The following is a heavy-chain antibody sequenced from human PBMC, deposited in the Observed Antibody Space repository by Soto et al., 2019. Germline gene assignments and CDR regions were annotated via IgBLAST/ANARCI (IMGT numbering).Heavy chain of an antibody. V-gene: IGHV1-69*12. CDR2: ITPMFGTA. CDR3: VKSLGLAEAGHCRFDL. Sequence: QVHLVQSGAEVKKYGSSVKVSCKASACTFSRYAISWVRQAPGPGLEWVGGITPMFGTANYAQRFQGRVTCTADGSTITAYMQLSSLRSDETAVYYCVKSLGLAEAGHCRFDLWGRGTLVTFS. J-gene: IGHJ2*01. CDR1: ACTFSRYA. D-gene: IGHD6-19*01.